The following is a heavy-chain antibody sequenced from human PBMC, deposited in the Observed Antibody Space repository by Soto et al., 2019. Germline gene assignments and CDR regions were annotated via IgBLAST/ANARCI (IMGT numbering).Heavy chain of an antibody. V-gene: IGHV3-74*01. D-gene: IGHD2-15*01. J-gene: IGHJ4*02. CDR2: ISSDGSST. CDR1: GFTFSTYW. Sequence: EVQLVQSGGGLVQPGGSLRLSCAASGFTFSTYWMHWVRQAPGKGLVWVSRISSDGSSTTYADSVKGRFTISRDDAKNTLYLQMNSLRAEDTAVYYCAQLGYCSDVTCYSSIWGQGTLVTVS. CDR3: AQLGYCSDVTCYSSI.